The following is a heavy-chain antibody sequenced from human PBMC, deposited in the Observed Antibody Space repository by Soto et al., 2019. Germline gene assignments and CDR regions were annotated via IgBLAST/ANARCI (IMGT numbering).Heavy chain of an antibody. Sequence: QVQLLESGPGLLKPSGTLSLTCTVSGDSMTSSNWWNWVRQPPGKGLEWIGEAHHSGRTNYNPSLNSRFTTSVDSPQSPFPLQLTSVTAADTAVYYCARSEATPLDYWGQGTLVTVSS. CDR3: ARSEATPLDY. CDR1: GDSMTSSNW. CDR2: AHHSGRT. V-gene: IGHV4-4*02. J-gene: IGHJ4*02.